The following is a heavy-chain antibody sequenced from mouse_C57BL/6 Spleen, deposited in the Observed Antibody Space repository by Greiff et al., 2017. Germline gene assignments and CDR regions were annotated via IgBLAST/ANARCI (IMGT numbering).Heavy chain of an antibody. J-gene: IGHJ1*03. CDR2: INPSNGGT. D-gene: IGHD1-1*01. Sequence: QVQLQQPGTELVKPGASVKLSCKASGYTFTSYWMHWVKQRPGPGLEWIGNINPSNGGTNYNEKFKSKATLTVDKSSSTAYMQLSSLTSEDSAVYYCARGDYYYGSRWYFDVWGTGTTVTVSS. V-gene: IGHV1-53*01. CDR1: GYTFTSYW. CDR3: ARGDYYYGSRWYFDV.